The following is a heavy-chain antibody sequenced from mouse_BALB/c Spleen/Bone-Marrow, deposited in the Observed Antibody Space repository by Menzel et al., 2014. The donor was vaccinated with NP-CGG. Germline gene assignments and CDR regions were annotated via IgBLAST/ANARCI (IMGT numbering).Heavy chain of an antibody. V-gene: IGHV4-2*02. D-gene: IGHD2-4*01. CDR3: ARNDYDEGFAMDY. J-gene: IGHJ4*01. CDR1: GFDFSRYW. Sequence: EVKLMESGGGLVQPGGSLNLSCAASGFDFSRYWMSWARQAPGKGQEWIGEINPGSSTINYTPSLKDKFIISRDNAKNTLYLQMSKVRSEDTALYYCARNDYDEGFAMDYRGQGPSVTVSS. CDR2: INPGSSTI.